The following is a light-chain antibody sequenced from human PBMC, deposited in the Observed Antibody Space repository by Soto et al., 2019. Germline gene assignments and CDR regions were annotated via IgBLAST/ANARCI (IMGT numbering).Light chain of an antibody. CDR3: QQYNDYSWT. CDR1: QSIGIW. Sequence: LQMTQSPSTLSASVGDRVAITCRASQSIGIWLAWYQKKPGKAPRFLIYKASTLQTGVPSRFSGSGSATEFTLTISSLQPDDLATYYCQQYNDYSWTFGQGTKVEIK. J-gene: IGKJ1*01. CDR2: KAS. V-gene: IGKV1-5*03.